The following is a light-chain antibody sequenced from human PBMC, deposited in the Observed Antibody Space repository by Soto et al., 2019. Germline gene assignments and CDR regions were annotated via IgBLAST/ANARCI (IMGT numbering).Light chain of an antibody. CDR2: AAS. CDR3: QQSYRTPPT. Sequence: DIQMTHSPTSLSASVEYRFIITCRASQSISNHLTWYQQKPGKAPKLLIFAASSLQSGVPSRVSGSRAGPDFTLTSSSLQTEEVATDDGQQSYRTPPTFGHGTKVDI. CDR1: QSISNH. V-gene: IGKV1-39*01. J-gene: IGKJ1*01.